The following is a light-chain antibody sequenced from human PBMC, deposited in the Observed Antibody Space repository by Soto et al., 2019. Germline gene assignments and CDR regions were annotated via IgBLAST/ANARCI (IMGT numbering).Light chain of an antibody. V-gene: IGLV1-44*01. Sequence: TPGQRVTISCSGSSSNIGSNPVNWYQQLPGKAPKLLIYSNNHRPSGVPDRFSGSKSGTSASLAISGLQSEDEADYYCAAWDDSLNGPVFGGGTKVTVL. CDR2: SNN. J-gene: IGLJ3*02. CDR3: AAWDDSLNGPV. CDR1: SSNIGSNP.